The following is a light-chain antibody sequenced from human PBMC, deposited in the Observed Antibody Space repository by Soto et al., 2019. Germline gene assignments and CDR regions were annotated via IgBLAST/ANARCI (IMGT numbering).Light chain of an antibody. CDR1: QDIRNY. J-gene: IGKJ4*01. CDR3: QQYDNLPPLT. Sequence: DIQMTQSPSSLSASVGDRVTITCQASQDIRNYLNWYQQKPGKAPKLLIYDASTLETGVPSRFSVSGSGTDFTLTISNLQPEDIATYYCQQYDNLPPLTFGGGTKVEIK. CDR2: DAS. V-gene: IGKV1-33*01.